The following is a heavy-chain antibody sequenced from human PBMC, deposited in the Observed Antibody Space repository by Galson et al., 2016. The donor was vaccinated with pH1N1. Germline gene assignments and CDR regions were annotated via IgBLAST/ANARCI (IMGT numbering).Heavy chain of an antibody. D-gene: IGHD2-2*01. J-gene: IGHJ6*03. Sequence: QSGAEVTKPGESLKISCKGTGYSFSTYWIAWVRQMPGEGLEWMGIIYPGDSDTRYSPSFQGQVTISADKSISAAYLQWSSLQASDTAMYFCARLGIPATSDYHYDTDVWGKGTTVTVSS. CDR1: GYSFSTYW. V-gene: IGHV5-51*01. CDR3: ARLGIPATSDYHYDTDV. CDR2: IYPGDSDT.